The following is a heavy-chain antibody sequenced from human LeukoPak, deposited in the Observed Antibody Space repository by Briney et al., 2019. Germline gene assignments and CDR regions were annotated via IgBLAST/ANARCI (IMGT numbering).Heavy chain of an antibody. CDR2: ISVSGGPT. CDR1: GFTFSSYA. D-gene: IGHD3-22*01. Sequence: GGSLRLSCAASGFTFSSYAMSWVRQAPGKGLEWVSTISVSGGPTYYADSVKGHFTISRDNSKNTLYLQMNRLRAEDTAVYYCAKRGYYDSSGYYSSFEDWGQGTLVTVSS. V-gene: IGHV3-23*01. CDR3: AKRGYYDSSGYYSSFED. J-gene: IGHJ4*02.